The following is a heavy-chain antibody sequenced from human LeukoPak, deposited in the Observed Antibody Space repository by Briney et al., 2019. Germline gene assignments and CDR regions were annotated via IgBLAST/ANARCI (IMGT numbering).Heavy chain of an antibody. CDR2: IIPILGTA. D-gene: IGHD2-2*02. V-gene: IGHV1-69*05. CDR1: GGTFSSYA. J-gene: IGHJ4*02. CDR3: AGGYCSSTSCYKVDY. Sequence: SVKVSCKASGGTFSSYAISWVRQAPGQGLEWMGGIIPILGTANYAQKFQGRVTITTDESTSTAYMEPSSLRSEDTAVYYCAGGYCSSTSCYKVDYWGQGTLVTVSS.